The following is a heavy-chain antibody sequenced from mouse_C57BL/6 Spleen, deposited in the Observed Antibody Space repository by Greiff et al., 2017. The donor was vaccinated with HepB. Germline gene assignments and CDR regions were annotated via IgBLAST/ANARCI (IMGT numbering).Heavy chain of an antibody. CDR1: GYAFSSYW. CDR2: IYPGDGDT. V-gene: IGHV1-80*01. D-gene: IGHD4-1*01. CDR3: ARLGGTGAMDY. Sequence: VKLQESGAELVKPGASVKISCKASGYAFSSYWMNWVKQRPGKGLEWIGQIYPGDGDTNYNGKFKGKATLTADKSSSTAYMQLSSLTSEDSAVYFGARLGGTGAMDYWGQGTSVTVSS. J-gene: IGHJ4*01.